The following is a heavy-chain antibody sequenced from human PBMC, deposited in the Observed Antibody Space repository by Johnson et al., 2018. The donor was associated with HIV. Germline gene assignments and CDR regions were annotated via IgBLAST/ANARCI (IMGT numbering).Heavy chain of an antibody. CDR3: ARDMEAYCSGGSCYSAAFDI. D-gene: IGHD2-15*01. J-gene: IGHJ3*02. CDR1: GFTFSSYW. CDR2: IKQDGSNK. Sequence: VQLVESGGGLVQPGGSLRLSCAASGFTFSSYWMSWVRQAPGKGLEWVANIKQDGSNKYYADSVKGRFTISRDNSKNTLYLQMNSLRAEDTAVYYCARDMEAYCSGGSCYSAAFDIWGQGTMVTVSS. V-gene: IGHV3-7*01.